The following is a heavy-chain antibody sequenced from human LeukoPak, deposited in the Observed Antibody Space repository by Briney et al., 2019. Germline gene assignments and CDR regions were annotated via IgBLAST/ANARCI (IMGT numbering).Heavy chain of an antibody. CDR1: GGSVSSTNW. V-gene: IGHV4-4*02. J-gene: IGHJ4*02. D-gene: IGHD6-25*01. CDR3: AREGGFYRPLDY. CDR2: VHLDGRT. Sequence: SETLSPTCGVSGGSVSSTNWWTWIRQPPGKGLEWIGEVHLDGRTNFNPSLKSRLTMSVDLSENHVSLKLTSVTAADTAVYYCAREGGFYRPLDYSGQGTLVTVSS.